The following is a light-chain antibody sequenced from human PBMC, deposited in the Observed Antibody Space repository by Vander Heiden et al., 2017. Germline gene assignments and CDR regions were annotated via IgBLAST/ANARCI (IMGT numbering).Light chain of an antibody. CDR3: QQSYSTPLT. CDR1: QSISSY. J-gene: IGKJ4*01. V-gene: IGKV1-39*01. Sequence: IQMTQSPSSVSASVGDRVTITCRASQSISSYLNWYQQKPGKAPKLLIYAASSLQSGVPSRFSGSGSGTDFTLTISSLQPEDFATYYCQQSYSTPLTFGGGTKVEIK. CDR2: AAS.